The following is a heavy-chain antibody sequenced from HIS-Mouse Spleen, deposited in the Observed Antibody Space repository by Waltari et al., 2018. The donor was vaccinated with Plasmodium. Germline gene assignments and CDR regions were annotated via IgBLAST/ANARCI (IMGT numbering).Heavy chain of an antibody. V-gene: IGHV3-7*01. D-gene: IGHD6-13*01. CDR3: ASSWYWYFDL. CDR2: IKQDGSEK. Sequence: EVQLVESGGGLVQTGGSLRLSCSASGFTFSRYWMGWVRQAPGKGLEWVANIKQDGSEKYYVDSVKGRFTISRDNAKNSLYLQMNSLRAEDTAVYYCASSWYWYFDLWGRGTLVTVSS. J-gene: IGHJ2*01. CDR1: GFTFSRYW.